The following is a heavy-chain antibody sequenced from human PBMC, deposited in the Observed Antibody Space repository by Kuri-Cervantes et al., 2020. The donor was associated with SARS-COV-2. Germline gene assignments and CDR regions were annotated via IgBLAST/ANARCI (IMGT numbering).Heavy chain of an antibody. CDR3: AKVEGTNYDFWSGYYPQRNWFDP. D-gene: IGHD3-3*01. J-gene: IGHJ5*02. Sequence: GESLKISCAASGFTFSSYSMNWVRQAPGKGLEWVSSISSSSSYIYYADSVKGRFTISRDNSKNTLYLQMNSRRAEDTAVYYCAKVEGTNYDFWSGYYPQRNWFDPWGQGTLVTVSS. CDR1: GFTFSSYS. CDR2: ISSSSSYI. V-gene: IGHV3-21*04.